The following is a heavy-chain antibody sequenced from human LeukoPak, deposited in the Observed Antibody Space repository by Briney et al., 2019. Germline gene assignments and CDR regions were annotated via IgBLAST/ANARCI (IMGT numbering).Heavy chain of an antibody. CDR3: ARDGPVDTAMVTFRYFDY. D-gene: IGHD5-18*01. CDR2: IWYDGSNK. V-gene: IGHV3-33*01. CDR1: GFTFSSYG. Sequence: GRSLRLSCAASGFTFSSYGMHWVRQAPGKGLEWVAVIWYDGSNKYYADSVKGRFTISRDNSKNTLYLQMNSLRAEDTAVYYCARDGPVDTAMVTFRYFDYWGQGTLVTVSP. J-gene: IGHJ4*02.